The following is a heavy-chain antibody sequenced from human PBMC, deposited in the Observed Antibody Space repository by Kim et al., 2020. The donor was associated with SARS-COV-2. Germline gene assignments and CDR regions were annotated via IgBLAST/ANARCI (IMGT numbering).Heavy chain of an antibody. CDR3: ARSNSGYDQSQHYYYGMDV. V-gene: IGHV4-39*07. D-gene: IGHD5-12*01. J-gene: IGHJ6*02. Sequence: SRVTLSVDTSKNQFSLKLSSVTAADTAVYYCARSNSGYDQSQHYYYGMDVWGQGTTVTVSS.